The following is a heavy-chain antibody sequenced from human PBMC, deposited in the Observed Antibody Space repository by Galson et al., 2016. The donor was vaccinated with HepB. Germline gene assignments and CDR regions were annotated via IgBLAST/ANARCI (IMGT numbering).Heavy chain of an antibody. V-gene: IGHV4-59*01. Sequence: SETLSLTCSVSGGSISSYYWTWIRQPPGKGLEWIGYIYYSGRSNYHPSLKSRVTISLDTSKKLVSLKLTSVTAADTAVYYCVANYYDSSGYADYWGQGTLVTVSP. J-gene: IGHJ4*02. CDR1: GGSISSYY. CDR3: VANYYDSSGYADY. CDR2: IYYSGRS. D-gene: IGHD3-22*01.